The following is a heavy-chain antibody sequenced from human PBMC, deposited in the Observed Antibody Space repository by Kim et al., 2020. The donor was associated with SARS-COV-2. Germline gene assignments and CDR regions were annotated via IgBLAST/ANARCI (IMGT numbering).Heavy chain of an antibody. J-gene: IGHJ4*02. CDR3: ARSGLFGELFGY. V-gene: IGHV3-7*01. D-gene: IGHD3-10*02. Sequence: YYVDSVKGRFTISRDNAKNSLYLQMNSLRAEDTAVYYCARSGLFGELFGYWGQGTLVTVSS.